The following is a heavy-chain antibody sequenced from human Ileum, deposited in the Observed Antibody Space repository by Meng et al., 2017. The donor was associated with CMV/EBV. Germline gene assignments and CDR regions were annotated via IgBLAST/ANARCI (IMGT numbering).Heavy chain of an antibody. J-gene: IGHJ4*02. CDR3: TGLDY. Sequence: VHLVEAGGGVVQPGGSLRLSCAASGFSFSTYWMYWVRQEPGKGLLWVSRITDDGSTNYADSVKGRFTISRDNAKNTLYLQMNSLRAEDTAVYYCTGLDYWGQGTLVTVSS. V-gene: IGHV3-74*01. CDR1: GFSFSTYW. CDR2: ITDDGST.